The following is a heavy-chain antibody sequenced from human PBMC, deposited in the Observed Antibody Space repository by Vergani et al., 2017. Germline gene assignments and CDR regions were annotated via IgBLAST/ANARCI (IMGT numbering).Heavy chain of an antibody. CDR1: GFTFSDYY. CDR3: ASPIDDAFDI. CDR2: ISSSSSYT. D-gene: IGHD1-26*01. J-gene: IGHJ3*02. V-gene: IGHV3-11*05. Sequence: QVQLVESGGGLVKPGGSLRLSCAASGFTFSDYYMSWIRQAPGKGLEWVSYISSSSSYTNYADSVKGRFTISRDNAKNSLYLQMNSLRSEDTAVYYCASPIDDAFDIWGQGTMVTVSS.